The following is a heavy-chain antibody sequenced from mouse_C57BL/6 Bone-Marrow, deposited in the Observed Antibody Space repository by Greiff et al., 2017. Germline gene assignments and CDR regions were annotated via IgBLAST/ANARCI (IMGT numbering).Heavy chain of an antibody. CDR3: ATHYYGSSYYAMDY. CDR1: GFSLTSYG. CDR2: IWGVGST. V-gene: IGHV2-6*01. Sequence: QVQLQQSGPGLVAPSQSLSITCTVSGFSLTSYGVDWVRQSPGKGLEWLGVIWGVGSTNYNSALKSRLSISKDNSKSQVFLKMNSLQTDDTAMYYCATHYYGSSYYAMDYWGQGTSVTVSS. D-gene: IGHD1-1*01. J-gene: IGHJ4*01.